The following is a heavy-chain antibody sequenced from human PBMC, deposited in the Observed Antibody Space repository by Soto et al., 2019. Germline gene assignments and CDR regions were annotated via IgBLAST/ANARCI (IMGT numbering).Heavy chain of an antibody. CDR1: GFTVDSYS. D-gene: IGHD6-6*01. J-gene: IGHJ4*02. Sequence: PGGSLRLSCAAAGFTVDSYSINWVRQAPGKGLEWVSYISSSSGSIFYADSVRGRFTISRDNARNSVFLHLNSLRAEDTAVYYCARDNDGAQCASSYNGRWGQGTLVTVSS. V-gene: IGHV3-48*01. CDR3: ARDNDGAQCASSYNGR. CDR2: ISSSSGSI.